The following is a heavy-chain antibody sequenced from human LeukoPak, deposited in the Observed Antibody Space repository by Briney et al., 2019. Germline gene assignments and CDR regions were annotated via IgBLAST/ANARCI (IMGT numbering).Heavy chain of an antibody. Sequence: SETLSLTCTVSGGSISPYYWSWIRQPPGKGLEWIAYIYYSGTTKYNPSLRSRATISVDTSKSQFSLKLTSVTAADTAVYYCVRETPSSGYFDYWGQGTLVTVSS. CDR2: IYYSGTT. CDR1: GGSISPYY. CDR3: VRETPSSGYFDY. J-gene: IGHJ4*02. V-gene: IGHV4-59*01. D-gene: IGHD3-3*01.